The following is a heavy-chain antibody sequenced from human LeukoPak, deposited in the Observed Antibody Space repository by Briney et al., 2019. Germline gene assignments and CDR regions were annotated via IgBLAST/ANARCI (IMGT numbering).Heavy chain of an antibody. CDR2: IYYSGST. V-gene: IGHV4-59*08. Sequence: SETLSLTCTVSGGSIGSYYWSWIRQPPGKGLEWIGYIYYSGSTNYNPSLKSRVTISVDTSKNQFSLKLSSVTAADTAVYYCARHVGYSYDAFDIWGQGTMVTVSS. J-gene: IGHJ3*02. CDR3: ARHVGYSYDAFDI. CDR1: GGSIGSYY. D-gene: IGHD5-18*01.